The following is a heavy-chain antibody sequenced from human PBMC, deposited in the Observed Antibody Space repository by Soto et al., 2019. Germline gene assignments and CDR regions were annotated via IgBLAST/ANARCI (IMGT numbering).Heavy chain of an antibody. CDR3: AGSRGYSNYNDYGMDV. CDR2: MSYDGRNK. Sequence: QVQLVESGGGVVQPGRSLRLSCGASGFTFNNHAMHWVRQAPGKGLEWVAVMSYDGRNKYYANSVKGRFTISRDNSKNTLYLQTSSVRADDTAVYYGAGSRGYSNYNDYGMDVWGQGTTVTVSS. V-gene: IGHV3-30*04. CDR1: GFTFNNHA. D-gene: IGHD1-1*01. J-gene: IGHJ6*02.